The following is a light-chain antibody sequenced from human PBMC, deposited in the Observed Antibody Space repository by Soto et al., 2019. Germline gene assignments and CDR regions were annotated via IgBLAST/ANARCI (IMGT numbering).Light chain of an antibody. Sequence: DIQMTQSPSTLSASVGDRVTITCRASQSISDSLAWYQQKPGKAPKLLIYEASNLKSGVPSRFSGSGSGTEYTLTISSLPPDDFASYYCEQYNGYWTFGQRTKVEIK. J-gene: IGKJ1*01. V-gene: IGKV1-5*03. CDR2: EAS. CDR3: EQYNGYWT. CDR1: QSISDS.